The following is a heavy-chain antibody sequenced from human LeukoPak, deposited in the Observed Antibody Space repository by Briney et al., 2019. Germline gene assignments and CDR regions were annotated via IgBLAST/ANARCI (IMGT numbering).Heavy chain of an antibody. V-gene: IGHV3-74*01. D-gene: IGHD4-17*01. J-gene: IGHJ5*02. CDR2: NNSDGSST. Sequence: GGSLRLSCAASGFTFSSYWMHWVRQAPGKGLVWVSRNNSDGSSTSYADSVKGRFTISRDNAKNTLYLQMNSLRAEDTAVYYCARDPIPTTVTTYWPNWFDPWGQGTLVTVSS. CDR1: GFTFSSYW. CDR3: ARDPIPTTVTTYWPNWFDP.